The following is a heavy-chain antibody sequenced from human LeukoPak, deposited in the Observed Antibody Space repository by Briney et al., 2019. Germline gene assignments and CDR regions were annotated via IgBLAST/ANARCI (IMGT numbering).Heavy chain of an antibody. CDR2: MNPNSGNT. D-gene: IGHD6-6*01. Sequence: ASVKVSCKASGYTFGSYDINWVRQATGQGLEWMGWMNPNSGNTGYTQKFQGRVTMTRDSFISTAYMELTSLRSEDTAVYYCAGILASIAARLQHWGQGTLVTVSS. J-gene: IGHJ1*01. CDR3: AGILASIAARLQH. CDR1: GYTFGSYD. V-gene: IGHV1-8*01.